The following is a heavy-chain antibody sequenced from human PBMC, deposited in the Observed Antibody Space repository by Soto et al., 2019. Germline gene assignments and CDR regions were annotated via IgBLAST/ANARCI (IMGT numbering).Heavy chain of an antibody. CDR2: IIPIFGTS. Sequence: QAQLVQSGAEVKKPGSSVKVSCKASGGTFNNYGVSWVRQAPGQGLEWMGGIIPIFGTSDYAQKFQGRLTITADESMTTASMDLNSLSSEDTAVCYCARYGRTDAFDYWGPRTLVTVSS. CDR1: GGTFNNYG. D-gene: IGHD1-1*01. V-gene: IGHV1-69*12. CDR3: ARYGRTDAFDY. J-gene: IGHJ4*02.